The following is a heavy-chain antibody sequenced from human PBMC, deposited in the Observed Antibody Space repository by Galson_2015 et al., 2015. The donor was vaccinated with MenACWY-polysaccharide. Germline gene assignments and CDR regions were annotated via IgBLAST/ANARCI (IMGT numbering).Heavy chain of an antibody. D-gene: IGHD2-8*02. J-gene: IGHJ3*02. CDR2: IWQDGFGT. Sequence: SLRLSCATSGFIFTNPWMSWVRQAPGKGLEWVANIWQDGFGTYHVDSVKGRFTISRDNAENSVFLQMNSLRVEDTAVYYCAREGLVEAFENWGQGTMVTVSS. V-gene: IGHV3-7*01. CDR1: GFIFTNPW. CDR3: AREGLVEAFEN.